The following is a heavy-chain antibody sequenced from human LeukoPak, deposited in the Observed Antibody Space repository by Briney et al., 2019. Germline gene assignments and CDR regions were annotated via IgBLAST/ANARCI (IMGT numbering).Heavy chain of an antibody. J-gene: IGHJ3*02. CDR3: AKARARVGTMVDAFDM. CDR2: INPNSGGT. V-gene: IGHV1-2*02. D-gene: IGHD1-1*01. CDR1: GYTFTGHY. Sequence: ASVRVSCTASGYTFTGHYMHWVRQAPGQGLEWMGWINPNSGGTNYAQKFQGRVTMTRDTSISTAYMELSRLRSDDTAVYYCAKARARVGTMVDAFDMWGQGTMVTVSS.